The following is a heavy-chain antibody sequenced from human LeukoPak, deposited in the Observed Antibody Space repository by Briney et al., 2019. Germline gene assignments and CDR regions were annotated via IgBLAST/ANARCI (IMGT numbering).Heavy chain of an antibody. V-gene: IGHV4-39*01. CDR1: GDSISSSVHY. CDR2: IYYSGST. Sequence: PSETLSLTYTVSGDSISSSVHYWGWIRQPPGKGLEWIGTIYYSGSTYYKSSLKSRVTISVDTSKNQFSLRLTSVTAADTAVYYCARLSGYNLSRNAFNFWGQGTMVTVSS. D-gene: IGHD5-12*01. J-gene: IGHJ3*01. CDR3: ARLSGYNLSRNAFNF.